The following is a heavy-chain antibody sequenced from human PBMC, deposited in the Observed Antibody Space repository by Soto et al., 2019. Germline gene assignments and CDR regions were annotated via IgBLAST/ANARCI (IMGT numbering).Heavy chain of an antibody. CDR1: GGTFSSYA. CDR3: AREGGSSSGYFDL. V-gene: IGHV1-69*01. J-gene: IGHJ2*01. CDR2: IFPIFGKA. D-gene: IGHD6-6*01. Sequence: QVQLVQSGAEVKKPGSSVKVSCKASGGTFSSYAISWVRRAPGQGLVWMGGIFPIFGKANYAQKFQGRVTITEDDSTSTAYMELSSLRSEYTAVYYCAREGGSSSGYFDLWGRGTLVTVSS.